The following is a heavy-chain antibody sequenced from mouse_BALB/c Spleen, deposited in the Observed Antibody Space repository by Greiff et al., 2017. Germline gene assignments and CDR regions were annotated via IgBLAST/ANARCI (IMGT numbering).Heavy chain of an antibody. CDR3: ARPGVYGNYVGIWFAY. CDR1: GFDFSRYW. V-gene: IGHV4-1*02. J-gene: IGHJ3*01. CDR2: INPDSSTI. Sequence: EVKLLESGGGLVQPGGSLKLSCAASGFDFSRYWMSWVRQAPGKGLEWIGEINPDSSTINYTPSLKDKFIISRDNAKNTLYLQMSKVRSEDTALYYCARPGVYGNYVGIWFAYWGQGTLVTVSA. D-gene: IGHD2-1*01.